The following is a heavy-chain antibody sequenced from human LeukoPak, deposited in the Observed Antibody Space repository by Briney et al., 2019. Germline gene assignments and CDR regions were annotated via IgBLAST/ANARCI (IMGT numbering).Heavy chain of an antibody. Sequence: SETLSLTCSVSGDSMSGYYWNWIRQPPGKGLEWIGYVYFTGSTNYNLSLKSRVTISVDTSKNQLALKLTSVTAADTAVYYCARGVRSGYYYGFDYWGQGTLVTVPS. V-gene: IGHV4-59*01. CDR3: ARGVRSGYYYGFDY. CDR2: VYFTGST. J-gene: IGHJ4*02. D-gene: IGHD3-22*01. CDR1: GDSMSGYY.